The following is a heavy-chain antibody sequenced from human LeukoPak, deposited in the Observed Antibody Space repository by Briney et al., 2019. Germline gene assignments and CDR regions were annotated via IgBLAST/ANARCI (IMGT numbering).Heavy chain of an antibody. J-gene: IGHJ1*01. Sequence: ASVKVSCKASGYTFTSYYMRWVRQAPGQGLEWMGIINPSGGSTSYAQKFQGRVTMTRDTSTSTVYMELSSLRSADTAVYDCARAHRSGYFQHWGQGTLVTVSS. CDR2: INPSGGST. CDR1: GYTFTSYY. D-gene: IGHD3-10*01. CDR3: ARAHRSGYFQH. V-gene: IGHV1-46*01.